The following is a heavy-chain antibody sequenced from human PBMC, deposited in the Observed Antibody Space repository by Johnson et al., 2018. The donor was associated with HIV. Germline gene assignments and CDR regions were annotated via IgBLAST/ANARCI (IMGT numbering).Heavy chain of an antibody. J-gene: IGHJ3*02. CDR2: ISWNSGRI. D-gene: IGHD1-14*01. CDR3: ASDPRICDM. CDR1: GFSFDDYA. Sequence: EVQVVESGGGLVQPGRSLRLSCAASGFSFDDYAMHWVRQAPGKGLEWVSGISWNSGRIGYADSVKGRFTISRDNAKNSLYLQMNSLRAEDTAVDYCASDPRICDMGGQGTMVTVSS. V-gene: IGHV3-9*01.